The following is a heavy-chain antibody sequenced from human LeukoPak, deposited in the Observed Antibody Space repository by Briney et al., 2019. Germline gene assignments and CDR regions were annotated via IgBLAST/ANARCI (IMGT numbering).Heavy chain of an antibody. J-gene: IGHJ4*02. D-gene: IGHD3-10*01. V-gene: IGHV3-49*04. CDR2: IRSKAYGGTT. Sequence: GSLRLSCTASGFTFGDYAMSWVRQAPGKGLEWVGFIRSKAYGGTTEYAASVKGRFTISRDDSKSIAYLQMNSLKTEDTAVYYCTRTGLYYGSGSYFYWGQGALVTVSS. CDR3: TRTGLYYGSGSYFY. CDR1: GFTFGDYA.